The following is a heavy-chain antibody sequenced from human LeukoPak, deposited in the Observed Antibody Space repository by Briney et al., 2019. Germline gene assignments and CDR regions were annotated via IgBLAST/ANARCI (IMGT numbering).Heavy chain of an antibody. Sequence: QSGGSLRLSCAASGFTFNNYALSWVRQAPGKGLEWVSAISGNGGDTYYADSVKGWFTISRDNSKNTLYLQMNSLRAEDTAVYYCAKSRWELWLEFDYWGQGTLVTVSS. D-gene: IGHD5-18*01. CDR3: AKSRWELWLEFDY. CDR1: GFTFNNYA. CDR2: ISGNGGDT. J-gene: IGHJ4*02. V-gene: IGHV3-23*01.